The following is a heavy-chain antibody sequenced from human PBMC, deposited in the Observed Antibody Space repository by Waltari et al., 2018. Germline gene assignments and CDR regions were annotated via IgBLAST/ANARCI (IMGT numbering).Heavy chain of an antibody. CDR3: ARDIAYHDSSGYYPYYFDY. D-gene: IGHD3-22*01. CDR2: ISYDGSHK. CDR1: GFTFSRSA. J-gene: IGHJ4*02. Sequence: QVQLVESGGGVVQPGRSLRLSCAASGFTFSRSAMHWVRQAPGKGLEWVAVISYDGSHKYYADSVKGRFTISRDSSKNTLFLQMNSLRVEDTAVYYCARDIAYHDSSGYYPYYFDYWGQGALVTVSS. V-gene: IGHV3-30-3*01.